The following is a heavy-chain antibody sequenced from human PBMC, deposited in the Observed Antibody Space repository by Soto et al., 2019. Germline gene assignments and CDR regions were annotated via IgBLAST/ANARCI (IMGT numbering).Heavy chain of an antibody. D-gene: IGHD2-2*01. CDR1: GGSFSGYY. CDR2: INHSGST. V-gene: IGHV4-34*01. J-gene: IGHJ3*02. Sequence: SETLSLTCAVYGGSFSGYYWSWIRQPPGKGLEWIGEINHSGSTNYNPSLKSRVTISVDTSKNQFSLKLSSVTAADTAVYYCARGLKSIVVVPAAMRRSHAFDIWGQGTMVTVSS. CDR3: ARGLKSIVVVPAAMRRSHAFDI.